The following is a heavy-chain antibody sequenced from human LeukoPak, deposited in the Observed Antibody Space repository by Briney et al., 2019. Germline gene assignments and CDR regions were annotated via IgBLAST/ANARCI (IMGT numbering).Heavy chain of an antibody. CDR2: IIPDSGGT. V-gene: IGHV1-2*02. J-gene: IGHJ4*02. D-gene: IGHD2-8*02. Sequence: ASVKVSCKASGYTLTEYYIHWVRQAPGQGLEWMGFIIPDSGGTTYQQNFQGRVTMTRDTSISTFYMELSSLRPDDTAVYYCSTEDKYCTGANCGVFWGQGTLVTVST. CDR1: GYTLTEYY. CDR3: STEDKYCTGANCGVF.